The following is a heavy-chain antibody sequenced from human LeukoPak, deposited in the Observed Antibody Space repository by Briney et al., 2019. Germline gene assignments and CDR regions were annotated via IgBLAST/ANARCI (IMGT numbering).Heavy chain of an antibody. D-gene: IGHD6-19*01. V-gene: IGHV3-30*02. J-gene: IGHJ4*02. CDR2: IRYDGSNK. CDR1: GFTFSSYS. CDR3: AKDLPSSGWYWLDY. Sequence: PGGSLRLSCAASGFTFSSYSMNWVRQAPGKGLEWVAFIRYDGSNKYYADSVKGRFTISRDNSKNTLYLQMNSLRAEDTAVYYCAKDLPSSGWYWLDYWGQGTLVTVSS.